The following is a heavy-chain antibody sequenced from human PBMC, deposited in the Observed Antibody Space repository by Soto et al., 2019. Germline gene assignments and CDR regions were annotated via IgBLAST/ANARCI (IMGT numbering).Heavy chain of an antibody. CDR2: IYYSGST. V-gene: IGHV4-31*02. CDR3: VTNRGDYDGSFFAR. Sequence: WTWIRQHPGKGLEWLGYIYYSGSTKYSPSLESRVTMALDTSKNLFSLRLKSVTAADTAVYYCVTNRGDYDGSFFARWGQGTQVTVSS. D-gene: IGHD3-16*01. J-gene: IGHJ4*02.